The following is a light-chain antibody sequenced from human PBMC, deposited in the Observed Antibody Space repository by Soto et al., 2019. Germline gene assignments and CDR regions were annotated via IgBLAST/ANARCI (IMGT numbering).Light chain of an antibody. Sequence: QSALTQPASVSGSPGQSITISCTGTSSDVGGYNHVSWYQQYAGKAPKVIIYDVSNRPSGVSNRLSGSKSGNTASLTISGLQAEDEADYYCSSYTSSFTLVVFGGGTKLTVL. CDR3: SSYTSSFTLVV. CDR1: SSDVGGYNH. V-gene: IGLV2-14*03. CDR2: DVS. J-gene: IGLJ2*01.